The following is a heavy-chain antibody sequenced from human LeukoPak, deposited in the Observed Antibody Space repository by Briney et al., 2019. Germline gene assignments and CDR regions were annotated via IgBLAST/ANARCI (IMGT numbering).Heavy chain of an antibody. Sequence: GSSVKVSCKASGGTFSSYAISWVRQAPGQGLEWMGGIIPIFGTANYAQKFQGRVTITTDESTSTAYMELSSLRSEDTAVYYCASVVVPVAIGSGIGYYYYTDVWGKGTTVTVSS. CDR1: GGTFSSYA. V-gene: IGHV1-69*05. D-gene: IGHD2-2*02. CDR3: ASVVVPVAIGSGIGYYYYTDV. CDR2: IIPIFGTA. J-gene: IGHJ6*03.